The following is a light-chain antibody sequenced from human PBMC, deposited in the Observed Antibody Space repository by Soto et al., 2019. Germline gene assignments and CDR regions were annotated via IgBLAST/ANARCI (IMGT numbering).Light chain of an antibody. CDR3: ATWDDSFNGFML. J-gene: IGLJ2*01. Sequence: QSVLTQPPSASGTPGQTVTISCSGSNSNIGSSTVNWYQQLPGTAPKLLIYENSARPSGVPDRFSGSRSGTSASLAISGLRSDDEAFYYCATWDDSFNGFMLFGGGTKLTVL. CDR1: NSNIGSST. CDR2: ENS. V-gene: IGLV1-44*01.